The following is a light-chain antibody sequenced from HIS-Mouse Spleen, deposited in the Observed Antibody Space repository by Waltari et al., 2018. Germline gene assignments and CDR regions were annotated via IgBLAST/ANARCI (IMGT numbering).Light chain of an antibody. CDR2: EDN. CDR1: SGRIASNY. J-gene: IGLJ3*02. CDR3: QSYDSSNWV. Sequence: NFMLTQPHSVSESPGKTVTISCTGSSGRIASNYVQWYQQRPGSAPPTVIYEDNQRPSGVPDRFSGSIDSSSNSASLTISGLKTEDEADYYCQSYDSSNWVFGGGTKLTVL. V-gene: IGLV6-57*02.